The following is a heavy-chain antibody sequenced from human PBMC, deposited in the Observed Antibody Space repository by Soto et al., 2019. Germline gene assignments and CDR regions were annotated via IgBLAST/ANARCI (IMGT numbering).Heavy chain of an antibody. CDR1: GGSFSGYY. D-gene: IGHD3-10*01. CDR3: AREKAMVRGALFDY. V-gene: IGHV4-34*01. CDR2: INHSGST. Sequence: SETLPLTCAVYGGSFSGYYWSWIRQPPGKGLEWIGEINHSGSTNYNPSLKSRVTISVDTSKNQFSLKLSSVTAADTAVYYCAREKAMVRGALFDYWGQGTLVTVSS. J-gene: IGHJ4*02.